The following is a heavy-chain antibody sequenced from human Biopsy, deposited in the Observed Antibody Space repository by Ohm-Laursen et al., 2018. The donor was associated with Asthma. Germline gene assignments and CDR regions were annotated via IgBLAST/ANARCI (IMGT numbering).Heavy chain of an antibody. J-gene: IGHJ3*02. CDR3: ARAYGGSFFSGSFDI. V-gene: IGHV3-23*01. CDR2: ISPDGRSA. CDR1: GFTFGGYA. D-gene: IGHD4-23*01. Sequence: SLRLSCAASGFTFGGYAMSWARQAPGKGLEWVSTISPDGRSAHGPDSFRGRFTISRDNSKNTLSLQMNSLRAEDTAVYYCARAYGGSFFSGSFDIWGQGTMVTVSS.